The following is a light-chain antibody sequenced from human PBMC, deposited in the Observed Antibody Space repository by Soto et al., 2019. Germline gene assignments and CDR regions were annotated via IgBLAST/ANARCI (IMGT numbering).Light chain of an antibody. CDR3: SSYADSGTLVI. J-gene: IGLJ2*01. CDR2: EAT. V-gene: IGLV2-23*01. CDR1: SSDIGGYKL. Sequence: QSALTQPASLSGSPGQSITISCTGTSSDIGGYKLVSWYRQHPGKAPKLIIYEATHRPPGVSNRFSGSRSGNTASLTISGLQAEDEANYYCSSYADSGTLVIFGGGTKLTVL.